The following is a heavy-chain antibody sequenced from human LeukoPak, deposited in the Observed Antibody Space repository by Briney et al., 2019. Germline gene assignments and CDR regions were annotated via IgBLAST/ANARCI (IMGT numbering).Heavy chain of an antibody. D-gene: IGHD2-2*01. V-gene: IGHV4-30-4*01. CDR2: MYYSGST. CDR3: ARGYIVVVPAAKGRGENWFDP. J-gene: IGHJ5*02. CDR1: GGSISSGDYC. Sequence: PSQTLSLTCTVSGGSISSGDYCWSWIRQPPGKGLEWIGYMYYSGSTYYNPSLKSRVTISVDTSKNQFSLKLSSVTAADTAVYYCARGYIVVVPAAKGRGENWFDPWGQGTLVTVSS.